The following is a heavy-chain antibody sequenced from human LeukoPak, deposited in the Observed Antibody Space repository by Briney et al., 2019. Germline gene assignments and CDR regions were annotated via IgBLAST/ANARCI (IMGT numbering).Heavy chain of an antibody. CDR2: ISYDGSNK. D-gene: IGHD5-18*01. J-gene: IGHJ4*02. Sequence: GGSLRLSCAASGFTFSSYGMHWVRQAPGKGLEWVAVISYDGSNKYYADSVKGRFTISRDNSKNTLYLQMNSLRAEDTAVYYCAKEGVNSYGYGDQLDYWGQGTLVTVSS. CDR1: GFTFSSYG. V-gene: IGHV3-30*18. CDR3: AKEGVNSYGYGDQLDY.